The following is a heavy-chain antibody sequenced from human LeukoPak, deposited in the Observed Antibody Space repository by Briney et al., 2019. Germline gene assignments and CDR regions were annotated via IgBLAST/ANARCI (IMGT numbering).Heavy chain of an antibody. CDR2: ISSSSSYI. D-gene: IGHD6-6*01. Sequence: PGGSLRLSCAASGFTFSSYSMNWVRQAPGKGLEWVSSISSSSSYIYYADSVKGRFTTSRDNAKNSLYLQMNSLRAEDTAVYYCARDEYSSSSEGGYWGQGTLVTVSS. V-gene: IGHV3-21*01. J-gene: IGHJ4*02. CDR1: GFTFSSYS. CDR3: ARDEYSSSSEGGY.